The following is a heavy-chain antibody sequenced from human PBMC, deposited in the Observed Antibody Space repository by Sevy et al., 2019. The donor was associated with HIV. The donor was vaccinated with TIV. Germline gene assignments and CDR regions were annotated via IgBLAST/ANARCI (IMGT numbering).Heavy chain of an antibody. J-gene: IGHJ6*02. D-gene: IGHD2-21*01. CDR3: ARGGGAVDHGMDV. CDR2: IIPTFGTS. V-gene: IGHV1-69*13. Sequence: ASVKVSCKASGGTFRSYDINWVRQAPGQGVEWMGQIIPTFGTSSYATNFQGRVTITADESTSTAYMDLSSLRSEDTAVYYCARGGGAVDHGMDVWGQGTTVTVSS. CDR1: GGTFRSYD.